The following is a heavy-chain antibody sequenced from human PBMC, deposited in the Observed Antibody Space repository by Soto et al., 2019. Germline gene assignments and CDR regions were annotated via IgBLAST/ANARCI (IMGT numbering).Heavy chain of an antibody. Sequence: SETLSLTCTVSGGSISGYYWSWIRQPPGKGLEWVGYIYYSGSTNYNPSLKSRVTISVDTSKNQFSLKLSSVTAADTAVYYCARDGGYCSSASCFPYYYYYGMDVWGQGTTVTVSS. CDR1: GGSISGYY. V-gene: IGHV4-59*01. CDR2: IYYSGST. D-gene: IGHD2-2*01. CDR3: ARDGGYCSSASCFPYYYYYGMDV. J-gene: IGHJ6*02.